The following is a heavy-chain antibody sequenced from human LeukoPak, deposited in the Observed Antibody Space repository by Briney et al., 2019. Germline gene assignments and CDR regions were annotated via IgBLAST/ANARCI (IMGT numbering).Heavy chain of an antibody. CDR2: IRYDGSNK. D-gene: IGHD3-10*01. CDR3: AKAGNYGSGSYRNFYYFDY. Sequence: PGGSLRLSCAASGFTFSSYGMHWVRQAPGKGLEWVAFIRYDGSNKYYADSVKGRFTISRDNSKNTLYLQMNSLRAEDTAVYYCAKAGNYGSGSYRNFYYFDYWGQGTLVTVSS. V-gene: IGHV3-30*02. CDR1: GFTFSSYG. J-gene: IGHJ4*02.